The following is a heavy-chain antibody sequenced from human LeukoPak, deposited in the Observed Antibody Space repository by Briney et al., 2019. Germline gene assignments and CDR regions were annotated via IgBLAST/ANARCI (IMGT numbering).Heavy chain of an antibody. CDR2: IWYDGSNK. Sequence: PGRSLRLSCAASGFTFSSCGMYWVRQAPGKGLEWVAVIWYDGSNKYYVNSVKGRFTISRDNSKNTLYLQMNSLRAEDTAVYYCAKGPSDTAVATAFDYWGQGTLVTVSS. CDR3: AKGPSDTAVATAFDY. J-gene: IGHJ4*02. D-gene: IGHD5-18*01. CDR1: GFTFSSCG. V-gene: IGHV3-33*06.